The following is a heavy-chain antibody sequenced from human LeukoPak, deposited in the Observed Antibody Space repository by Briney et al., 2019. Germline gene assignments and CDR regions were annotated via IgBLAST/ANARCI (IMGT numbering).Heavy chain of an antibody. V-gene: IGHV4-34*01. Sequence: SETLSLTCTVSGGSISSYYWSWIRQPPGKGLEWIGEINHSGSTNYNPSLKSRVTISVDTSKNQFSLKLSSVTAADTAVYYCARRALYRTFDYWGQGTLVTVSS. D-gene: IGHD1-14*01. CDR3: ARRALYRTFDY. CDR2: INHSGST. CDR1: GGSISSYY. J-gene: IGHJ4*02.